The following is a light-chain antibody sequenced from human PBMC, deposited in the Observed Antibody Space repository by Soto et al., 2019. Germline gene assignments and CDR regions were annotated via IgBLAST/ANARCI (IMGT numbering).Light chain of an antibody. V-gene: IGKV1-5*03. CDR1: ESISNW. Sequence: DIPMTQSPSTLSASVGDRVTITCRASESISNWLAWYQQKPGKAPKLLISKASSLESGVPSRVSGSGSGTEFALTISSLQPYDFATYYGQKFSSYSGTFGQGTKVEI. CDR3: QKFSSYSGT. CDR2: KAS. J-gene: IGKJ1*01.